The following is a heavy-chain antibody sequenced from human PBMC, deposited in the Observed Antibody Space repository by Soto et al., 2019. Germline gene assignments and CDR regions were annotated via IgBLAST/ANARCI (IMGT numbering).Heavy chain of an antibody. CDR1: GGTFRNYP. CDR2: VIPLLDMT. CDR3: AGERARLRQDPHYGLDV. J-gene: IGHJ6*02. D-gene: IGHD3-10*01. V-gene: IGHV1-69*04. Sequence: QVQLVQSGAEVKKPGSSVKVSCKASGGTFRNYPITWVRQAPGQGLEWMGRVIPLLDMTNYAQTFQGRVTITSEQSTSTSCMGLSSLRSDDTAVYYLAGERARLRQDPHYGLDVWGQGTTVTVSS.